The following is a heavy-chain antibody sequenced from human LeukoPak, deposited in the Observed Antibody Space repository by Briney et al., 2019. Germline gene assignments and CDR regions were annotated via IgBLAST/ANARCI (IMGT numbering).Heavy chain of an antibody. CDR1: GFTFSSYG. CDR3: ARDRGSYRNFDWFDP. J-gene: IGHJ5*02. D-gene: IGHD1-26*01. Sequence: GGPLRLSCAASGFTFSSYGMHWVRQAPGKGLEWVAVIWYDGGNKYYADSVKGRFTISRDNSKNTLDLQMNSLRAEDTAVYYCARDRGSYRNFDWFDPWGQGTLVTVSS. CDR2: IWYDGGNK. V-gene: IGHV3-33*01.